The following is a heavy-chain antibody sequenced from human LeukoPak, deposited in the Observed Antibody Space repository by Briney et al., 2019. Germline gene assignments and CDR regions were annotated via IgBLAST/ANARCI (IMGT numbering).Heavy chain of an antibody. CDR2: ISYDGSNK. CDR1: GFTFSSYA. J-gene: IGHJ4*02. Sequence: GGSLRLSCAAPGFTFSSYAMHWVRQAPGKGLEWVAVISYDGSNKYYADSVKGRFTISRDNSKNTLYLQMNSLRAEDTAVYYCARDFAYYDFWSGYRDYWGQGTLVTVSS. D-gene: IGHD3-3*01. CDR3: ARDFAYYDFWSGYRDY. V-gene: IGHV3-30-3*01.